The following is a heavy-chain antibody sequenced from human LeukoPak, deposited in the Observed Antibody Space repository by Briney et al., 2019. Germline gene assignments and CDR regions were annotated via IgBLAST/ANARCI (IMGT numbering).Heavy chain of an antibody. D-gene: IGHD3-10*01. J-gene: IGHJ6*04. Sequence: GASVKVSCKASGGTFSSYAISRVRQAPGQGLEWKGGIIPIFGTANYAQKFQGRVTITADKSTSTAYMELSSLRSEDTAVYYCARGTDYGSGSYSYYYYGMDVWGKGTTVTVSS. CDR3: ARGTDYGSGSYSYYYYGMDV. CDR1: GGTFSSYA. CDR2: IIPIFGTA. V-gene: IGHV1-69*06.